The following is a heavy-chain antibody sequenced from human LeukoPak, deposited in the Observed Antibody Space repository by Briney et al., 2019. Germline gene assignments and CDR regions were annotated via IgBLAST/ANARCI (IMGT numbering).Heavy chain of an antibody. J-gene: IGHJ4*02. V-gene: IGHV3-30*02. CDR3: AKRGDY. CDR2: IRYDGNNK. CDR1: GFTFSSYA. Sequence: GGSLRLSCAASGFTFSSYAMHWVRQAPGKGLEWVAFIRYDGNNKYYADSVKGRFTISRDNAENTLYLQMSSLRAEDTAVYYCAKRGDYWGQGTLVTVSS.